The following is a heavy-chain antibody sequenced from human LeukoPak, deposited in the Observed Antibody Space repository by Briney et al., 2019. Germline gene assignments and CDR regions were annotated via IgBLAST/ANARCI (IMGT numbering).Heavy chain of an antibody. J-gene: IGHJ4*02. CDR2: IGTAGDT. CDR3: ARGDSSDVNDY. Sequence: GGSLRLSCAASGFTFSSYDMHWVRQATGKGLEWVSAIGTAGDTYYPGSVKGRFTISRENAKNSLYLQMNSLRAGDTAVYYCARGDSSDVNDYWGQGTLVTVSS. CDR1: GFTFSSYD. D-gene: IGHD3-22*01. V-gene: IGHV3-13*01.